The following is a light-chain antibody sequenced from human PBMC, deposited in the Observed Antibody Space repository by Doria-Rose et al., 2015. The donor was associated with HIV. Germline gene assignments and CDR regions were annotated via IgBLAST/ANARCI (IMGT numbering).Light chain of an antibody. Sequence: DIGMTQSPGTLSLSPGERATLSCRASQSVRSNSLTWYQQRPGQAPRLLIYGASNRAIGIPDRSSGSGSGTDFTLTISRLEPEDFAVYYCQHYGNSPLYTFGQGTKLDIK. CDR2: GAS. V-gene: IGKV3-20*01. J-gene: IGKJ2*01. CDR3: QHYGNSPLYT. CDR1: QSVRSNS.